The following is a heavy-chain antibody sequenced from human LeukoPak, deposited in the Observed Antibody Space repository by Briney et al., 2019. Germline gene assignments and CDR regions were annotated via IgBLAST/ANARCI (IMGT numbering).Heavy chain of an antibody. CDR1: GFTFSSYG. V-gene: IGHV3-33*01. D-gene: IGHD5-18*01. Sequence: GRSLRLSCAASGFTFSSYGMHWVRQAPGKGLEGVAVIWYDGSNKYYADSVKGRFTISRDNSKNTLYLQMNSLRAEDTAVYYCARGAWIQLEDHFDYWGQGTLVTVSS. CDR2: IWYDGSNK. CDR3: ARGAWIQLEDHFDY. J-gene: IGHJ4*02.